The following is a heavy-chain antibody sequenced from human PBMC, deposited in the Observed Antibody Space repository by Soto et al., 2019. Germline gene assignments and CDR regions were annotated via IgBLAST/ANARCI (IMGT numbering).Heavy chain of an antibody. CDR2: VSSSSSYI. Sequence: GGSLRLSCAASGFTFSGHTINWVRQAPGKGLEWVSSVSSSSSYIYYADSVKGRFTVSRDNAEKSLYLQMNSLRAEDTAIYYCAREGFGYSHTYWGQGTLVTVSS. CDR3: AREGFGYSHTY. J-gene: IGHJ4*02. CDR1: GFTFSGHT. D-gene: IGHD5-18*01. V-gene: IGHV3-21*01.